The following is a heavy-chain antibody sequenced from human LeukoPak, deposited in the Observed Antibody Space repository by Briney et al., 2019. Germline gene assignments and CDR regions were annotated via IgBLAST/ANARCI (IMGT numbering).Heavy chain of an antibody. J-gene: IGHJ4*02. D-gene: IGHD6-6*01. CDR3: ARDWGIAARQGPFDY. Sequence: GGSLRLSCAASGFTFSSYAMSWVRQAPGKGLEWVSAISGSGGSTYYADSVKGRFTISRDNSKNTLYLQMNSLRAEDTAVYYCARDWGIAARQGPFDYWGQGTLVTVSS. CDR2: ISGSGGST. CDR1: GFTFSSYA. V-gene: IGHV3-23*01.